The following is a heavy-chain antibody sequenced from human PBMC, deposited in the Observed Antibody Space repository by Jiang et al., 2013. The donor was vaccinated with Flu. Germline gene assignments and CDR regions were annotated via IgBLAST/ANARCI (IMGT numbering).Heavy chain of an antibody. Sequence: SGAEVKKPGSSMKVSCKASGGTSGIYAIKWVRQAPGQGLEWMGEIIPMLGTANYAQKFQDRVTITADKSTSTVYMELSSLKSEDTAVYYCARGHAGQHLEYWGQGTLVIVSS. CDR2: IIPMLGTA. V-gene: IGHV1-69*06. J-gene: IGHJ4*02. CDR3: ARGHAGQHLEY. D-gene: IGHD2-2*01. CDR1: GGTSGIYA.